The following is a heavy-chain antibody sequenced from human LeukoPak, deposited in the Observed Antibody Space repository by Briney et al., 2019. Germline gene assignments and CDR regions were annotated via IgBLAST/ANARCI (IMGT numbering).Heavy chain of an antibody. J-gene: IGHJ4*02. Sequence: QPGGSLRLSCAASGFTFSSYWMNWVRQAPGEGLEWVANIKQDGSEKYYVDSVKGRFTISRDNDKNSLHLQMNSLRAEDTAVYYCARDLPRTYYDFWSGYSFYFDYWGQGTLVTVSS. CDR1: GFTFSSYW. CDR3: ARDLPRTYYDFWSGYSFYFDY. D-gene: IGHD3-3*01. V-gene: IGHV3-7*05. CDR2: IKQDGSEK.